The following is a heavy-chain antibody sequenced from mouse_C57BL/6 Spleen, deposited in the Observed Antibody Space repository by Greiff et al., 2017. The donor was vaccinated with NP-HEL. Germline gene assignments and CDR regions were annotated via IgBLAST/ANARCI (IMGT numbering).Heavy chain of an antibody. Sequence: QVQLQQPGAELVKPGASVKMSCKASGYTFTSYWITWVKQRPGQGLEWIGDIYPGRGSTNYNEKFKSKATLTVDTSSSTAYMQLSSLTSEDSAVYYCARSITTVVADYAMDYWGQGTSVTVSS. CDR1: GYTFTSYW. V-gene: IGHV1-55*01. D-gene: IGHD1-1*01. CDR2: IYPGRGST. J-gene: IGHJ4*01. CDR3: ARSITTVVADYAMDY.